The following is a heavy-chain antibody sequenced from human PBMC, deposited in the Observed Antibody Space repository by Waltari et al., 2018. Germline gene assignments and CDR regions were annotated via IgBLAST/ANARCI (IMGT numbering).Heavy chain of an antibody. Sequence: QVQLVESGGGVVQPGGSLRLSCAASGFTFRTYGMHWVRQAPGKGPELVAFIRDDGKNIYSAESVKGRFNNSRDNSNNLLYLPMNRLRDEDTAVYYCAKNYLPHAPPTWFDPRGQGTLVNVSS. CDR3: AKNYLPHAPPTWFDP. J-gene: IGHJ5*02. CDR2: IRDDGKNI. D-gene: IGHD2-2*01. CDR1: GFTFRTYG. V-gene: IGHV3-30*02.